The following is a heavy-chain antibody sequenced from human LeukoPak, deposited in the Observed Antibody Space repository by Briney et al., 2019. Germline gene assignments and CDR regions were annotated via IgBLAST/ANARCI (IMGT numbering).Heavy chain of an antibody. Sequence: SVKVSCKASGGTFSSYAISWVRQAPGQGLEWMGGIIPILGTANYAQKFQGRVTITADESTSTAYMELSSLRSEDTAVYYCARAAVTTYYYYYYMDVWGKGTTVTVSS. J-gene: IGHJ6*03. CDR3: ARAAVTTYYYYYYMDV. CDR1: GGTFSSYA. V-gene: IGHV1-69*01. D-gene: IGHD4-11*01. CDR2: IIPILGTA.